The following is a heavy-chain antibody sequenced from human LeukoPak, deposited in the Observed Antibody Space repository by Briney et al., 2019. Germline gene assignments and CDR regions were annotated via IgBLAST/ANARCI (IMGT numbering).Heavy chain of an antibody. CDR1: GGSISSYY. D-gene: IGHD3-9*01. V-gene: IGHV4-59*08. CDR3: AGHAALRYFDWYFDY. Sequence: MPSATLSLTCTVSGGSISSYYWSWIRQPPGKGLEWIGYIYYSGSTNYNPSLKSRVTISVDTSKNQFSLKLSSVTAADTAAYFFAGHAALRYFDWYFDYWGQGTLVTVSS. CDR2: IYYSGST. J-gene: IGHJ4*02.